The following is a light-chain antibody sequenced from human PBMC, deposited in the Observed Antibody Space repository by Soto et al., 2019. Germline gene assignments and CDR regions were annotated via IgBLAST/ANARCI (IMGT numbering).Light chain of an antibody. CDR3: QQYNDWPRT. CDR1: QLFSSN. V-gene: IGKV3-15*01. Sequence: QSPATLSVSPGESVTLSCRASQLFSSNLAWYQRRPGQAPRLLIYGSSTRATGVPPRFSGSASGTEFTLTISSLQSEDFGVYYCQQYNDWPRTFGQGTRLEIK. J-gene: IGKJ5*01. CDR2: GSS.